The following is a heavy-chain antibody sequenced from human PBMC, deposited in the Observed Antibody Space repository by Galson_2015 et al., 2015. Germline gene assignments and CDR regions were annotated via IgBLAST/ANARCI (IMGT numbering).Heavy chain of an antibody. V-gene: IGHV3-66*02. D-gene: IGHD4-17*01. Sequence: SLRLSCAASGFAVGSNYMTWVRQAPGKGLEWVSLIFAGGSTYYAASVKGRFTISRANSKNTLYLQMNNLRIDDTAVYYCARSSTDDYGDSNFDNWGQGIQSPSP. J-gene: IGHJ4*01. CDR3: ARSSTDDYGDSNFDN. CDR2: IFAGGST. CDR1: GFAVGSNY.